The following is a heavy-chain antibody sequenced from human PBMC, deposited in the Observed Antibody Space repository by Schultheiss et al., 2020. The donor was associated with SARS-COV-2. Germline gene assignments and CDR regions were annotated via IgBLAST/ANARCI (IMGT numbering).Heavy chain of an antibody. CDR1: GYTFTGYY. V-gene: IGHV1-2*02. CDR2: MNPNSGNT. CDR3: AREVPAAIIYYGMDV. Sequence: ASVKVSCKASGYTFTGYYMHWVRQATGQGLEWMGWMNPNSGNTGYAQKFQGRVTMTRDTSISTAYMELSRLRSDDTAVYYCAREVPAAIIYYGMDVWGQGTTVTVSS. D-gene: IGHD2-2*02. J-gene: IGHJ6*02.